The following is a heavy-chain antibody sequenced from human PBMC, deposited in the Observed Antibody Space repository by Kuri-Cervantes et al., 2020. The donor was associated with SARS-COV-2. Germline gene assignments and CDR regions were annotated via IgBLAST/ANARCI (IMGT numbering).Heavy chain of an antibody. CDR1: GFTFSSYE. CDR3: ARGGYSGYGPFVY. Sequence: GGSLRLSCVASGFTFSSYEMNWVRQAPGKGLEWVSWITTSGSAVYYADSVKGRVTISRDNAKNSLYLEMNSLRAEDTAVYYCARGGYSGYGPFVYWGQGTLVTVSS. V-gene: IGHV3-48*03. CDR2: ITTSGSAV. D-gene: IGHD5-12*01. J-gene: IGHJ4*02.